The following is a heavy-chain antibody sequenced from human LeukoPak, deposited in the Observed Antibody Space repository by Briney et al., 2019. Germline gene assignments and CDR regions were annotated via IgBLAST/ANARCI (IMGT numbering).Heavy chain of an antibody. CDR3: ARYVWGSYPTFEDY. D-gene: IGHD3-16*02. Sequence: SETLSLTCTVSGGSITSYYWSWIRQPPGKGLEWIGYISYGGSTNYNPSLKSRVTISVDTSKNKFSLKLSSVTAADTAVYYCARYVWGSYPTFEDYWGQGTLVTVPS. J-gene: IGHJ4*02. V-gene: IGHV4-59*01. CDR2: ISYGGST. CDR1: GGSITSYY.